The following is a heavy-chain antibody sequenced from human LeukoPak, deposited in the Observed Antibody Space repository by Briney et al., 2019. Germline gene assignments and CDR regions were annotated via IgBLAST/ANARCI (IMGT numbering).Heavy chain of an antibody. J-gene: IGHJ4*02. CDR1: GYTFTSYY. D-gene: IGHD5-18*01. Sequence: ASVKVSCKASGYTFTSYYMHWVRQAPGQGLEWMGIINPSGGSTSYAQKFQGRVTMTRDMSTSTVYVELSSLRSEDTAVYYCAREEVDTATNYYFDYWGQGTLVTVSS. V-gene: IGHV1-46*01. CDR3: AREEVDTATNYYFDY. CDR2: INPSGGST.